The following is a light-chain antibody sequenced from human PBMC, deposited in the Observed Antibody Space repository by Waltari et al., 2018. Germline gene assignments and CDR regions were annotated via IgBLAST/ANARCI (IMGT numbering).Light chain of an antibody. Sequence: IVLTQSPGTLSLSPGERATLSCRASQSVGGNYLAWYQQKPGQAPRPLIYDASSRATGIPDRFSGGGSGTDFTLTISGLEPEDFAVYYCQQYDRSPKTFGQGTQVEIK. J-gene: IGKJ1*01. CDR1: QSVGGNY. V-gene: IGKV3-20*01. CDR3: QQYDRSPKT. CDR2: DAS.